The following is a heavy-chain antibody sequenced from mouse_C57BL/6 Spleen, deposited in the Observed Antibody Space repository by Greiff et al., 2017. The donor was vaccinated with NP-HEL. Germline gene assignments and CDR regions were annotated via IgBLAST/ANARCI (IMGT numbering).Heavy chain of an antibody. J-gene: IGHJ2*01. CDR3: AREDGSSPFDD. CDR2: IDPSDSYT. Sequence: QVQLQQPGAELVMPGASVKLSCKASGYTFTSYWMHWVKQRPGQGLEWIGEIDPSDSYTNYNQKFKGKSTLTVDKSSSTAYMQLSSLTSEDSAVYYCAREDGSSPFDDWGQGTTLTVSS. CDR1: GYTFTSYW. D-gene: IGHD1-1*01. V-gene: IGHV1-69*01.